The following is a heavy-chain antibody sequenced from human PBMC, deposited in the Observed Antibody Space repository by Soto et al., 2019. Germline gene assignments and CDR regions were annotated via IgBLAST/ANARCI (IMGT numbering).Heavy chain of an antibody. CDR3: ARGSVDTVDSSGFYEC. V-gene: IGHV4-34*01. CDR2: INHSGGT. Sequence: SETLSLTCAVYGGSFSAYYWSWIRQPPGKGLEWIGEINHSGGTSYNPSPKSRVTISVDTSKSQFSLKLTSVTAADRAVYYCARGSVDTVDSSGFYECWGQGTPVTVSS. J-gene: IGHJ4*02. CDR1: GGSFSAYY. D-gene: IGHD3-22*01.